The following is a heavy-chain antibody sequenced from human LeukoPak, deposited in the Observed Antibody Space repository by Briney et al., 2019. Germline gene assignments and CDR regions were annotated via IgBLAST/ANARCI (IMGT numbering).Heavy chain of an antibody. CDR3: ARGFVLGAAKNYFDY. CDR2: ISYDGTNK. V-gene: IGHV3-30-3*01. Sequence: GGSLRLSCAASGFTFTNYALHWVRQAPGKGLEWVAAISYDGTNKYYADSVKGRFTISRDNSKNTLSLQMNSLRAEDTALYYCARGFVLGAAKNYFDYWGQGALVTVSS. CDR1: GFTFTNYA. D-gene: IGHD2-21*02. J-gene: IGHJ4*02.